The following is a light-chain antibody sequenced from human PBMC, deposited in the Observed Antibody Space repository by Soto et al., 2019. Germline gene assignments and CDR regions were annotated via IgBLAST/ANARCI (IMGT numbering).Light chain of an antibody. Sequence: DIQMTQSPSSLSASVGDRVSITCRASQSISYYLNWYQQKPGKAPKLLIYAASSLQSGVPSRFSGSGSGTDFTLTISSLQPEDFATYYCQQSYSTPRTFGQGTKLDIK. CDR2: AAS. CDR1: QSISYY. V-gene: IGKV1-39*01. CDR3: QQSYSTPRT. J-gene: IGKJ2*01.